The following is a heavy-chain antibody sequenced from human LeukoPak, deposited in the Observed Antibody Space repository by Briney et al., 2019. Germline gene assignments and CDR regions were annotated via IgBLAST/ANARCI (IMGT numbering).Heavy chain of an antibody. CDR3: ARVGSYYYDSSGYISY. V-gene: IGHV4-39*07. CDR2: IYYSGST. J-gene: IGHJ4*02. Sequence: PSETLSLTCTVSGGSISSSSYYWGWIRQPPGKGLEWIGSIYYSGSTYYNPSLKSRVTISVDTSKNQFSLKLSSVTAADTAVYYCARVGSYYYDSSGYISYWGQGTLVTVSS. CDR1: GGSISSSSYY. D-gene: IGHD3-22*01.